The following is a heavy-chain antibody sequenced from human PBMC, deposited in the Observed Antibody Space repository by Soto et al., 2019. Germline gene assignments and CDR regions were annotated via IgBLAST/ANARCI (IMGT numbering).Heavy chain of an antibody. J-gene: IGHJ5*02. V-gene: IGHV1-3*01. CDR2: INAGNGNT. CDR1: GYTFTSYA. D-gene: IGHD4-17*01. Sequence: GASVKVSCKASGYTFTSYAMRWVRQAPGQRLEWMGWINAGNGNTKYSQKFQGRVTITRDTSASTAYMELSSLRSEDTAVYYCARGRSYGDRGWFDPWGQGTLVTVSS. CDR3: ARGRSYGDRGWFDP.